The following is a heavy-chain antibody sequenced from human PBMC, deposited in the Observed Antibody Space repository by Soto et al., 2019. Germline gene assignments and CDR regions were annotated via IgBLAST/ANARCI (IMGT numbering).Heavy chain of an antibody. V-gene: IGHV1-69*13. CDR1: GGTFSSYA. Sequence: SVKVSCKASGGTFSSYAISWVRQAPGQGLEWMGGIIPIFGTANYAQKFQGRVTITADESTSTAYMELSSLRSEDTAVYYCARAGYSVVVPAAIGESYNWFDPWGQGTLVTVSS. CDR3: ARAGYSVVVPAAIGESYNWFDP. CDR2: IIPIFGTA. J-gene: IGHJ5*02. D-gene: IGHD2-2*02.